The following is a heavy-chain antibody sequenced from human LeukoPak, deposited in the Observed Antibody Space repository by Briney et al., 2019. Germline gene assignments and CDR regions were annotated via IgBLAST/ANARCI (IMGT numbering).Heavy chain of an antibody. V-gene: IGHV4-39*01. Sequence: PSETLSLTCTVSGGSISSSSYYWGWIRQPPRKGLEWIGSIYYSGSTYYNPSLKSRVTISVDTSKNQFSLKLSSVTAADTAVYYCASPFSGAFDIWGQGTMVTVSS. CDR2: IYYSGST. J-gene: IGHJ3*02. CDR1: GGSISSSSYY. CDR3: ASPFSGAFDI. D-gene: IGHD3-10*01.